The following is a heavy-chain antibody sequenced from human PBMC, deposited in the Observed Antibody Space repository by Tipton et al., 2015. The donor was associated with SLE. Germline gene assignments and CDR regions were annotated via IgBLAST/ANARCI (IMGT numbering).Heavy chain of an antibody. CDR3: AKEGGYVVRDNY. CDR2: IHHRGYT. J-gene: IGHJ4*02. Sequence: TLSLTCVVSGHSIVNDYYWTWIRQPPGKGLEWIGSIHHRGYTYYNPSLKSRVTMSLDTSENYFSLKLSSVTAADTAVYYCAKEGGYVVRDNYWGQGTLVTVSS. D-gene: IGHD3-9*01. CDR1: GHSIVNDYY. V-gene: IGHV4-38-2*01.